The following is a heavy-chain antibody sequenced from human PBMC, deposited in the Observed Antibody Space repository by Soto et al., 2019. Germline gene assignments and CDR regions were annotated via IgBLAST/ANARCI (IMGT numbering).Heavy chain of an antibody. CDR2: IYPGDSDT. CDR1: GYSFTSYW. D-gene: IGHD2-21*02. V-gene: IGHV5-51*01. CDR3: ARANCGGDCCSWDYYSGMDV. Sequence: GESLKISCKGSGYSFTSYWIGWVRQMPGKGLEWMGIIYPGDSDTRYSPSFQGQVTISADKSISTAYLQWSSLKASDTAMYYCARANCGGDCCSWDYYSGMDVWGQGTTVTVSS. J-gene: IGHJ6*02.